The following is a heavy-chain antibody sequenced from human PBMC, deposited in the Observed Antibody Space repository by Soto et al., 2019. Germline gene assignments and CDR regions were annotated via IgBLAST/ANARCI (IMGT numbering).Heavy chain of an antibody. Sequence: QITLKESGPTLVKPTQTLTLTCTFSGFSLSASAAGVGWIRQPPGKALEWLAVIYWDDDKRYSPSLKSRLSITKDPSKDPVVLTMTNMDPVDTGTYYCAHTRGGGNSAWFDPWGQGTLVTVSS. CDR3: AHTRGGGNSAWFDP. CDR1: GFSLSASAAG. J-gene: IGHJ5*02. CDR2: IYWDDDK. D-gene: IGHD2-21*02. V-gene: IGHV2-5*02.